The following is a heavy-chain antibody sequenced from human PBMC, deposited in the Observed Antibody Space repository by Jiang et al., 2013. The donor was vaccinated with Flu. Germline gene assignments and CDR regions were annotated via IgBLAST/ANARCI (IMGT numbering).Heavy chain of an antibody. J-gene: IGHJ4*02. V-gene: IGHV3-48*01. CDR1: GFTFSSYS. CDR2: ISGSGSTI. Sequence: VQLLESGGGLVQPGGSLRLSCAGSGFTFSSYSMNWVRQAPGKGLEWVSYISGSGSTIYYADSVKGRFTISRDNAKNSLYLQMNSLRAEDTAVYYCARGRGSGYSSGWGNYWGQGTLVTVSS. D-gene: IGHD6-19*01. CDR3: ARGRGSGYSSGWGNY.